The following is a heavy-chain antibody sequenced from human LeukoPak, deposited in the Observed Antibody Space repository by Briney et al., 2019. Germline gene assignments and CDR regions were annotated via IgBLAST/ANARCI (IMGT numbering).Heavy chain of an antibody. CDR3: ARQRDYYDCSGYYSRIFDY. J-gene: IGHJ4*02. Sequence: SETLSLTCTVSGGSISSYYWSWIRQPPGKGLEWIGYIYYSGSTNYNPSLKSRVTISVDTSKNQFSLKLSSVTAADTAVYYCARQRDYYDCSGYYSRIFDYWGQGTLVTVSS. V-gene: IGHV4-59*01. D-gene: IGHD3-22*01. CDR1: GGSISSYY. CDR2: IYYSGST.